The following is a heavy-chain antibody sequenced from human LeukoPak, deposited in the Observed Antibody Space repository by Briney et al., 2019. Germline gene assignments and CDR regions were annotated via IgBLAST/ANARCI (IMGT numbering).Heavy chain of an antibody. CDR2: LDPSDSYT. V-gene: IGHV5-10-1*01. CDR1: GYSFTTYC. D-gene: IGHD3-10*01. Sequence: GESLKIACKGYGYSFTTYCISWVRLMPGKGLEWMGRLDPSDSYTNYSPSFQGPVTISADKSISTAYLQWRSLKASDTAMYYCARSPHGMVRGTYGMDVWGKGTTVTVSS. CDR3: ARSPHGMVRGTYGMDV. J-gene: IGHJ6*04.